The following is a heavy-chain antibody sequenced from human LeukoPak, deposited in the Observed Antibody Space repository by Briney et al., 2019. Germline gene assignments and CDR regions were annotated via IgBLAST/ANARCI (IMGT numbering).Heavy chain of an antibody. J-gene: IGHJ4*02. V-gene: IGHV1-18*01. CDR2: ISAYNGNT. D-gene: IGHD3-22*01. Sequence: ASVKVSCKASGYTFTSYGISWVRQAPGQGLEWMGWISAYNGNTNYAQKLQGRVTTTTDTSTSTAYMELRSLRSDDTAVYYCARDSPTKYYYDSSGLDYWGQGTLVTVSS. CDR3: ARDSPTKYYYDSSGLDY. CDR1: GYTFTSYG.